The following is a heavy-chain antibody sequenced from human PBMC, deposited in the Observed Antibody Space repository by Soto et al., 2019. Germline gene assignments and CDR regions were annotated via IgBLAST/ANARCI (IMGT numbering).Heavy chain of an antibody. CDR3: ATTPMKDILTGPLYYYYYGMDV. V-gene: IGHV1-24*01. D-gene: IGHD3-9*01. J-gene: IGHJ6*02. CDR2: FDPEDGET. CDR1: GYTLTELS. Sequence: ASVKVSCKVSGYTLTELSMHWVRQAPGKGLEWMGGFDPEDGETIYARKFQGRVTMTEDTSTDTAYMELSSLRSEDTAVYYCATTPMKDILTGPLYYYYYGMDVWGQGTTVTVSS.